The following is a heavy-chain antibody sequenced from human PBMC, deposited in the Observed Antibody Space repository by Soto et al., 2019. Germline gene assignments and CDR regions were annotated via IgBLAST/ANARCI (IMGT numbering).Heavy chain of an antibody. D-gene: IGHD2-8*01. V-gene: IGHV4-39*07. CDR1: GGSISSSSYY. CDR3: ARAVSRIVLMVNWFDP. J-gene: IGHJ5*02. CDR2: IYYSGST. Sequence: SETLSLTCTVSGGSISSSSYYWGWIRQPPGKGLEWIGSIYYSGSTYYNPSLKSRVTISVDTSKNQFSLKLSPVTAADTAVYYCARAVSRIVLMVNWFDPWGQGTLVTVSS.